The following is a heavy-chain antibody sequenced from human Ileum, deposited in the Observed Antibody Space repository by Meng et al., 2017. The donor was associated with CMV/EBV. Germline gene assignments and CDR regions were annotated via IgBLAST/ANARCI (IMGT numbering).Heavy chain of an antibody. V-gene: IGHV4-4*07. CDR3: ARSDYSGNYFALDY. CDR1: GGSISGYH. J-gene: IGHJ4*02. CDR2: VYSSGST. Sequence: QMPLQAPGPGLVKTSKTLSLICSVSGGSISGYHLNWIRQSAGKGLEWIGRVYSSGSTNFNPSLKSRLTMSVDTSTNQVSLDLSSVTAADTAVYYCARSDYSGNYFALDYWGPGSLVTVSS. D-gene: IGHD1-26*01.